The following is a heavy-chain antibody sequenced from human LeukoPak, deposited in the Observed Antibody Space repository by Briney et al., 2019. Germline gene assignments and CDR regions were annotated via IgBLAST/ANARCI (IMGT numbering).Heavy chain of an antibody. Sequence: ASVKLSCKASGYTFTSYYMHWVRHAPGQGLEWMGIINPSGGSTSYAQKFQGRVTMTRDTSTSTVYMELSSLRSEDTAVYYCARDCITGTPCYGMDVWGQGTTVTVSS. CDR1: GYTFTSYY. CDR3: ARDCITGTPCYGMDV. J-gene: IGHJ6*02. V-gene: IGHV1-46*01. D-gene: IGHD1-20*01. CDR2: INPSGGST.